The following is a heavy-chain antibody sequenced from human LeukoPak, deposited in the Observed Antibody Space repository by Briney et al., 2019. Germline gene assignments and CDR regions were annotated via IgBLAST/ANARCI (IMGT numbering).Heavy chain of an antibody. Sequence: PSETLSLTCAVYGGSFSGYYWSWIRQPPGKGLEWIGEINHSGSTNYNPSLKSRVTISVDTSKNQFSLKLSSVTAADTAVYYCAREDGSGYFFYWGQGTLVTVSS. CDR3: AREDGSGYFFY. V-gene: IGHV4-34*01. D-gene: IGHD3-22*01. CDR1: GGSFSGYY. J-gene: IGHJ4*02. CDR2: INHSGST.